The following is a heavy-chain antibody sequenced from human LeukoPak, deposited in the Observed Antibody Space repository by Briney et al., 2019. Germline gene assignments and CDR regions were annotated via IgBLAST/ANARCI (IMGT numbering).Heavy chain of an antibody. D-gene: IGHD3-10*01. V-gene: IGHV3-30*02. Sequence: GGSLKLSCVASAFTFSDYGMHWVRQAPGKGLEWVAFIRYDGSNTYYADSVRGRFTIPRDNSKNTLYLQMNSLRLEDTSLYYCAKDGNFRVPGEDWGQGTLVTVSS. J-gene: IGHJ4*02. CDR2: IRYDGSNT. CDR3: AKDGNFRVPGED. CDR1: AFTFSDYG.